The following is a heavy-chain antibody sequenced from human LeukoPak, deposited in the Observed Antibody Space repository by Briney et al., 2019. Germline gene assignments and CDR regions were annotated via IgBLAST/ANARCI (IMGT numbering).Heavy chain of an antibody. V-gene: IGHV4-4*07. CDR3: ARATYYYDSSGYPVGYYYYGMDV. Sequence: SETLSLTCTVSGGSISSSYWSWIRQPAGKGLEWIGRIYTSGSTNYNPSLKSRVTMSVDTSKNQFSLKLSSVTAADTAVYYCARATYYYDSSGYPVGYYYYGMDVWGQGTTVTVSS. CDR2: IYTSGST. J-gene: IGHJ6*02. D-gene: IGHD3-22*01. CDR1: GGSISSSY.